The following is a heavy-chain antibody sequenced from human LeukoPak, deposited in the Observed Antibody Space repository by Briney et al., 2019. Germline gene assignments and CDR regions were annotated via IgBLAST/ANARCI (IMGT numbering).Heavy chain of an antibody. CDR3: TRDRRLIAVAGTVGFFDY. J-gene: IGHJ4*02. CDR1: GFTFSDYY. V-gene: IGHV3-11*01. D-gene: IGHD6-19*01. CDR2: ISSSGSTI. Sequence: GGSLRLSCAASGFTFSDYYMSWIRQAPGKGLEWVSYISSSGSTIYYADSVKGRFTISRDDAKNSLYLQMNGLRAEDTAVYYCTRDRRLIAVAGTVGFFDYWGQGTLVTVSS.